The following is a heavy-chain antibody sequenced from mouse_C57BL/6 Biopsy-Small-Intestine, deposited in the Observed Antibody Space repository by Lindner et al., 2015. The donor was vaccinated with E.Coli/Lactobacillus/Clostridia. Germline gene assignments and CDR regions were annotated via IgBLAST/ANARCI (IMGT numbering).Heavy chain of an antibody. CDR2: IIPMFGTA. J-gene: IGHJ4*01. CDR1: GSTFSNYT. V-gene: IGHV1-69*02. CDR3: ARDSLLMRGYSYGLGY. Sequence: SVKVSCKTSGSTFSNYTITWVRQAPGQGFEWMGGIIPMFGTANYAQKFQGRVTITADESTSTAYMELSSLRSEDTAVYYCARDSLLMRGYSYGLGYWGQGTQVTVSS.